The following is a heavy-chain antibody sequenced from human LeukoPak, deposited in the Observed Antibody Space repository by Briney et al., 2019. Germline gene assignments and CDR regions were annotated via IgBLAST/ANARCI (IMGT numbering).Heavy chain of an antibody. Sequence: GGSLRLSCKGSGYSFTSYWIGWVRQMPGKGLEWMGIIYPGDSDTRYSPSFQGQVTISADKSISTAYLQWSSLKASDTAMYYCASGYSYGFGIMDVWGKGTTVTVSS. CDR1: GYSFTSYW. V-gene: IGHV5-51*01. CDR2: IYPGDSDT. D-gene: IGHD5-18*01. J-gene: IGHJ6*03. CDR3: ASGYSYGFGIMDV.